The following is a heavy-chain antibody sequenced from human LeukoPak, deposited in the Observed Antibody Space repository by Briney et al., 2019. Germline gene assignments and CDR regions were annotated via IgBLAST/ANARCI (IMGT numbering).Heavy chain of an antibody. CDR1: GFIFSNYG. J-gene: IGHJ4*02. Sequence: GGSLRLSCAASGFIFSNYGMHWVRQAPGKGLEWVAVIWNDGTIKDYAESVKGRFTVSRDNSKNTLYLQMNSLRAEDTAVYYCAKTSGSYFAGFDCWGQGTLVTVSS. V-gene: IGHV3-33*06. D-gene: IGHD3-22*01. CDR2: IWNDGTIK. CDR3: AKTSGSYFAGFDC.